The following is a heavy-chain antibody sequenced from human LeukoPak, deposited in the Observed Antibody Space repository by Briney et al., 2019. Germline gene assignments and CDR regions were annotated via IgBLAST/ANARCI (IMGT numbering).Heavy chain of an antibody. CDR1: GGSISSGGYS. J-gene: IGHJ4*02. V-gene: IGHV3-23*01. CDR2: ISGSGGST. Sequence: ETLSLTCAVSGGSISSGGYSWSWVRQAPGKGLEWVSAISGSGGSTYYADSVKGRFTISRDNSKNTLYLQMNSLRAEDTAVYYCAKADLTGVQGTLVTVSS. CDR3: AKADLT.